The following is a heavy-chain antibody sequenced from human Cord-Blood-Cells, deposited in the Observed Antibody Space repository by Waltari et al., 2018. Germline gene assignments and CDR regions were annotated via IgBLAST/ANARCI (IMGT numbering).Heavy chain of an antibody. D-gene: IGHD2-21*01. CDR1: GGTFSSYA. V-gene: IGHV1-69*01. J-gene: IGHJ3*02. Sequence: QVQLVQSGAEVKKPGSSVKVSCKASGGTFSSYAISWVRQAPGQGLEWMGGIIPIFGTANYAQKFQGRVTITADESTSTAYMELSSLRSEDTAVYYCASPRGYCGGDCYYAFDIWGQGTMVTVSS. CDR3: ASPRGYCGGDCYYAFDI. CDR2: IIPIFGTA.